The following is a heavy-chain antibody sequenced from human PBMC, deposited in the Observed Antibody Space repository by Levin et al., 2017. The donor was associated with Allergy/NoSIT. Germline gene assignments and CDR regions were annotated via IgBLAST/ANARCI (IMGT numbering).Heavy chain of an antibody. V-gene: IGHV3-30*04. D-gene: IGHD2-15*01. Sequence: LSLTCAASGFTFNTYAMHWVRQAPGKGLEWVAFISYDGIYKYYADSVKGRFTISRDNSKNTLYLQMNSLRAEDTSVYYCARDLSTRYAIDYWGQGTLVTVSS. CDR2: ISYDGIYK. CDR3: ARDLSTRYAIDY. J-gene: IGHJ4*02. CDR1: GFTFNTYA.